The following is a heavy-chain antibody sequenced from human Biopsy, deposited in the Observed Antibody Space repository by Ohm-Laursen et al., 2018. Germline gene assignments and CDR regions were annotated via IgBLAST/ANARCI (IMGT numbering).Heavy chain of an antibody. CDR1: EFNVDRNH. Sequence: GSLRLSCTASEFNVDRNHMNWVRQAPGKGLEWVSMIHGSGRTDYADSVKGRFTVSRDNSKDTVYLQMNALRVDDTAMYYCAGAGGHSFWGQGALAIVSS. CDR3: AGAGGHSF. D-gene: IGHD3-16*01. V-gene: IGHV3-66*01. CDR2: IHGSGRT. J-gene: IGHJ4*02.